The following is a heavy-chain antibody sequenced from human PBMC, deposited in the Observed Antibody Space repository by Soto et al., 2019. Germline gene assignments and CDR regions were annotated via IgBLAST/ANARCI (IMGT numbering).Heavy chain of an antibody. Sequence: ESGGGVVQPGRSLRLSCAVSGFTVSTYGMHWVRQAPGKGLEWVAVISRDGGTKYYADSVKGRFTISRDNSRNTLFLKMNSLRGDDMAVYYCTGEVASGYWGQGTLVTVSS. CDR1: GFTVSTYG. D-gene: IGHD2-8*02. V-gene: IGHV3-30*03. J-gene: IGHJ4*02. CDR3: TGEVASGY. CDR2: ISRDGGTK.